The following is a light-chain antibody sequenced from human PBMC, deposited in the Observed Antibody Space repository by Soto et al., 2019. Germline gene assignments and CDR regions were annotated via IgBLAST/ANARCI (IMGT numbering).Light chain of an antibody. Sequence: QSVLTQPPSASGSPGQSVTISCTGTSSEVGGYNFVSWYQQHPGKAPKVIIFEVSKRPSGVPDRFSGSKSGNTASLTVSGLQAEDEADYYCMSYAGSNTWVFGGGTKLTVL. CDR2: EVS. CDR3: MSYAGSNTWV. V-gene: IGLV2-8*01. CDR1: SSEVGGYNF. J-gene: IGLJ3*02.